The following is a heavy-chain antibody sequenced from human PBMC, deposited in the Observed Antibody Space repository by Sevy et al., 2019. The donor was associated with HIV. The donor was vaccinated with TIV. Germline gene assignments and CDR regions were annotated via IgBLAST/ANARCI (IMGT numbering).Heavy chain of an antibody. V-gene: IGHV3-33*01. CDR3: ARDGGGAGETGYYYYYYMDV. CDR1: GFTFSSYG. CDR2: IWYDGSNK. Sequence: GGSLRLSCAASGFTFSSYGMHWVRQAPGKGLEWVAVIWYDGSNKYYADSVKGGFTISRDNSKNTLYLQMNGLRAEDTAVYYCARDGGGAGETGYYYYYYMDVWGKGTTVTVSS. J-gene: IGHJ6*03. D-gene: IGHD1-26*01.